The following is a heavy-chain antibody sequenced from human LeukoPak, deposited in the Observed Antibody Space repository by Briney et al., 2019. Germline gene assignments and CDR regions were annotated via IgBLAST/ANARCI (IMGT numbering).Heavy chain of an antibody. D-gene: IGHD4-17*01. V-gene: IGHV4-31*03. J-gene: IGHJ6*02. Sequence: SETLSLTCTVPGGSISSGGYYWSWIRQHPGKGLEWIGYIYYSGSTYYNPSLKSRVTISVDTSKNQFSLKLSSVTAADTAVYYCARDSYGDYEADYYYYYGMDVWAKGPRSPSP. CDR3: ARDSYGDYEADYYYYYGMDV. CDR1: GGSISSGGYY. CDR2: IYYSGST.